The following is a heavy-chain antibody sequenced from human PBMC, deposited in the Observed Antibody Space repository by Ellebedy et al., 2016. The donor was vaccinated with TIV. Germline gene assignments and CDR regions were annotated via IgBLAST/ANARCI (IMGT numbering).Heavy chain of an antibody. V-gene: IGHV6-1*01. CDR1: GDSVSSNSAA. D-gene: IGHD7-27*01. J-gene: IGHJ4*02. CDR2: TYYRSKWSN. CDR3: ARTGDRGRAFDY. Sequence: SETLSLXCAISGDSVSSNSAAWNWIRQSPSGGLEWLGRTYYRSKWSNDYAVSVKSRITINPDTSKNHFSLQLNSVTPEDTAVYYCARTGDRGRAFDYWGQGTLVTVSS.